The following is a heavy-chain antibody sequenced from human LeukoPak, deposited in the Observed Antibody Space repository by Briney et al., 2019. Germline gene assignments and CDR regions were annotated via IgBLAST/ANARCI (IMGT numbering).Heavy chain of an antibody. D-gene: IGHD3-10*02. CDR1: GYTFTTYY. CDR3: ARGPLLRLFYMDV. CDR2: INPTGGST. Sequence: ASVKVSCKASGYTFTTYYMHWVRQAPGQGLEWMGIINPTGGSTTYAQKFQGRVTMTRDMSTNTVYMELSSLRSEDMAVYYCARGPLLRLFYMDVWGKGTTVTVSS. V-gene: IGHV1-46*01. J-gene: IGHJ6*03.